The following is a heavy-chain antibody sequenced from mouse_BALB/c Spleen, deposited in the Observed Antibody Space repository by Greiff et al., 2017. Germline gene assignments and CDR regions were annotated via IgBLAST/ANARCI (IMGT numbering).Heavy chain of an antibody. Sequence: VQLQQSGAELVKPGASVKLSCTASGFNSKDTYMHWVKQRPEQGLEWIGRIDPANGNTKYDPKFQGKATITADTSSNTAYLQLSSLTSEDTAVYYCANWYYVDDRGQGTALTVTS. D-gene: IGHD4-1*01. V-gene: IGHV14-3*02. CDR3: ANWYYVDD. CDR1: GFNSKDTY. CDR2: IDPANGNT. J-gene: IGHJ2*01.